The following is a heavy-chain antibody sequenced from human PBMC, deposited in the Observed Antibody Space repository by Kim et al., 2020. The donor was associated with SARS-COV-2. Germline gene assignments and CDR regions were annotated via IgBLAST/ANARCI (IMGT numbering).Heavy chain of an antibody. Sequence: NYTHSLKSRVTISVDTSKNQFSLNLSSLTAADTAIYYCARDNTMIVEGIDPWGQGTLVTVSS. D-gene: IGHD3-22*01. V-gene: IGHV4-59*01. CDR3: ARDNTMIVEGIDP. J-gene: IGHJ5*02.